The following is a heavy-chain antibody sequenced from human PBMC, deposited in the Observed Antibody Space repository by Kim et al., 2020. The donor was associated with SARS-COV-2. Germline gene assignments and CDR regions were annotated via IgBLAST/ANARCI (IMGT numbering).Heavy chain of an antibody. J-gene: IGHJ6*02. Sequence: SETLSLTCAVSGGSISSINWWSWVRQPPGKGLEWIGVIYNSGSTNYNPSVKSRVTISVDKSKNQFSLQLSSVTAADTAVYYCARVGSGDSKGYYCYYGMDVWGRGTTVTVSS. V-gene: IGHV4-4*02. D-gene: IGHD4-17*01. CDR3: ARVGSGDSKGYYCYYGMDV. CDR1: GGSISSINW. CDR2: IYNSGST.